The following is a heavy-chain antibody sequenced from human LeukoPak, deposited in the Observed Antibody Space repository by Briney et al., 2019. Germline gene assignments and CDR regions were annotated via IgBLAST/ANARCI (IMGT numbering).Heavy chain of an antibody. CDR3: AREAGSSWSRGLDI. CDR2: INHSGST. Sequence: PSETLSLTCAVYGGSFSGYYWSWIRQPPGKGLEWIGEINHSGSTNYNPSLKSRVNMSVDTSKNQFSLNLSSVTAADTAVYYCAREAGSSWSRGLDIWGQGTVVTVSS. D-gene: IGHD6-13*01. V-gene: IGHV4-34*01. J-gene: IGHJ3*02. CDR1: GGSFSGYY.